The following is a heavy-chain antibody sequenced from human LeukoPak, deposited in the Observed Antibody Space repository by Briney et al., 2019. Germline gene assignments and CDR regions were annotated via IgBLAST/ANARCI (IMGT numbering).Heavy chain of an antibody. D-gene: IGHD2-15*01. V-gene: IGHV3-21*01. Sequence: GGSLRLSCAASGFTFGSYSMNWVRQAPGKGLEWVSSISTSSDYIYYADSVKGRFTISRDNAENSLFLQVNSLRAEDAAVYYCARGCSGGSCYDYWGQGTLVTVSS. CDR1: GFTFGSYS. CDR3: ARGCSGGSCYDY. J-gene: IGHJ4*02. CDR2: ISTSSDYI.